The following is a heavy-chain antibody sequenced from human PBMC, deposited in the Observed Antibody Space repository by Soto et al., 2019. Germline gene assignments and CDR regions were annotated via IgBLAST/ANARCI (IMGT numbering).Heavy chain of an antibody. Sequence: PGETLKISCQGSGYTFPDYWIAWVRQMPGKGLEEMGFIFPSGSDTRYSPSFQGQVIISVDTSINTAYLQFTSLKASDSAIYYCARREGDFSKLDHWGHGTLVTVSS. CDR3: ARREGDFSKLDH. CDR2: IFPSGSDT. V-gene: IGHV5-51*01. CDR1: GYTFPDYW. J-gene: IGHJ5*02. D-gene: IGHD4-4*01.